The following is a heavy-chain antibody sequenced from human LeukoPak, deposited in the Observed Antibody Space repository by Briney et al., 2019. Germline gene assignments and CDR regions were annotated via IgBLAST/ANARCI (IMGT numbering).Heavy chain of an antibody. Sequence: SQTLSLTCAISGDSVSSNSAAWNWSRQSPSRGLEWLGRTYYRSKWYNDYAVSVKSRIIINPDTSKNQLSLQLNSVTPEDTAVYFCARARSNYWSNFDYWGRGTQVTVSS. CDR1: GDSVSSNSAA. CDR3: ARARSNYWSNFDY. J-gene: IGHJ4*02. V-gene: IGHV6-1*01. CDR2: TYYRSKWYN. D-gene: IGHD2-8*02.